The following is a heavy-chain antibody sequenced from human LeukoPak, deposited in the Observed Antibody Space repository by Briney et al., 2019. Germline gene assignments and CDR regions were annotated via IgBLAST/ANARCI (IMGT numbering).Heavy chain of an antibody. Sequence: SQTLSLTCTVSGGSISSGDYYWSWIRQPPGKGLEWIGYIYYSGNPYYNPSLKIRVTISVDTSKNQFSLKLSPVTAADTAVYYCARDSYGWGRNAFDVWGQGTVVTVSS. D-gene: IGHD3-10*01. V-gene: IGHV4-30-4*01. J-gene: IGHJ3*01. CDR1: GGSISSGDYY. CDR3: ARDSYGWGRNAFDV. CDR2: IYYSGNP.